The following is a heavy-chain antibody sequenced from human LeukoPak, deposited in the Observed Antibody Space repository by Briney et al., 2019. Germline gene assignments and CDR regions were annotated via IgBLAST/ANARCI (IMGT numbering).Heavy chain of an antibody. D-gene: IGHD1-14*01. Sequence: GASVKVSCKASGYTFTSYGISWVRQAPGQGLEWMGWISAYYGNTNYAQELQGRVTMTTDTSTSTAYMELRSLRSDDTAVYYCARDPKTEYYFDYWGQGTLVTVSS. J-gene: IGHJ4*02. CDR2: ISAYYGNT. V-gene: IGHV1-18*01. CDR1: GYTFTSYG. CDR3: ARDPKTEYYFDY.